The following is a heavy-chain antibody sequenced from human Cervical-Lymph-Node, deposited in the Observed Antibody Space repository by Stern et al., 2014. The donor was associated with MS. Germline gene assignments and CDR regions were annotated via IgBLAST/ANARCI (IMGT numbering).Heavy chain of an antibody. V-gene: IGHV7-4-1*02. CDR1: GYTLTNYP. CDR2: INTNTGNS. D-gene: IGHD5-18*01. J-gene: IGHJ4*02. Sequence: VQPEESGSELKEPGASVKVSCKASGYTLTNYPMNWVRQAPGQGLEWMGWINTNTGNSTYAQGFTGRFVFSLDTSVSTAYLHISSLKAEDTAVYYCARDFVDTAMITRSDYLDSWGQGTLVTVSS. CDR3: ARDFVDTAMITRSDYLDS.